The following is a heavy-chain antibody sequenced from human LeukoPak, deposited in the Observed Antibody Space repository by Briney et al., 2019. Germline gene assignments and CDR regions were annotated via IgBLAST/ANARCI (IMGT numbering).Heavy chain of an antibody. D-gene: IGHD6-6*01. V-gene: IGHV4-34*01. CDR2: INHSGST. J-gene: IGHJ4*02. CDR3: ARDVGARLPGY. CDR1: GGSFSGYY. Sequence: SETLSLTCAVYGGSFSGYYWSWIRQPPGKGLEWIGEINHSGSTNYNPSLKSRVTISVDTSKNQFSLKLSSVTAADTAVYYCARDVGARLPGYWGQGTLVTVSS.